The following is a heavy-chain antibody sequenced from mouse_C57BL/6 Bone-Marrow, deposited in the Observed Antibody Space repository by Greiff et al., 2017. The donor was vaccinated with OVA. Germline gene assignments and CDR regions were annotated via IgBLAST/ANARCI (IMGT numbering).Heavy chain of an antibody. J-gene: IGHJ2*01. V-gene: IGHV1-55*01. D-gene: IGHD1-1*01. CDR1: GYTFTSYW. CDR3: AREPYYYGSSFDY. CDR2: IYPGSGST. Sequence: VQLQQPGAELVKPGASVKMSCKASGYTFTSYWITWVKQRPGQGLEWIGDIYPGSGSTNYNEKFKSKATLTVDTSSSTAYMQLSSLTSEDSAVYYCAREPYYYGSSFDYWGQGTTLTVSS.